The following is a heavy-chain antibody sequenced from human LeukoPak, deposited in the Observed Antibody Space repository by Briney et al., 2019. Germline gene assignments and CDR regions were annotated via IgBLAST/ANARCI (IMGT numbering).Heavy chain of an antibody. Sequence: SETLSLTCTVSGGSISSSSYYWAWIRQPPGKGLEWIGSIYYGGSTYYNPSLKRRVTISADTSKNQFSLKLSSVTAADTAVYFCARRVIVATIDYWGLGTLVTVSS. CDR3: ARRVIVATIDY. J-gene: IGHJ4*02. D-gene: IGHD5-12*01. CDR2: IYYGGST. CDR1: GGSISSSSYY. V-gene: IGHV4-39*01.